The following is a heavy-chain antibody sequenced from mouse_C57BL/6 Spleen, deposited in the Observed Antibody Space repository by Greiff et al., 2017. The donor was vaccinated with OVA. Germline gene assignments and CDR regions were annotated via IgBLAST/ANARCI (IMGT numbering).Heavy chain of an antibody. J-gene: IGHJ2*01. CDR3: ARSVLGGYFDY. D-gene: IGHD4-1*01. CDR1: GYTFTSYW. CDR2: IDPSDSYT. V-gene: IGHV1-50*01. Sequence: VQLQQPGAELVKPGASVKLSCKASGYTFTSYWMQWVKQRPGQGLEWIGEIDPSDSYTNYNQKFKGKATLTVDTSSSTAYMQLSSLTSEDSAVYYCARSVLGGYFDYWGQGTTLTVSS.